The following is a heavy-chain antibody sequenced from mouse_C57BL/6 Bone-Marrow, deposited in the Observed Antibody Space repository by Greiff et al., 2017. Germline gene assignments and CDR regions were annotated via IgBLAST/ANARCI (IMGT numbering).Heavy chain of an antibody. CDR3: AKHIYYYGSSYGYAMDY. J-gene: IGHJ4*01. Sequence: VQGVESGPGLVAPSQSLSITCTVSGFSLTSYGVDWVRQPPGKGLEWLGVIWGGGSTNYNSALMSRLHISKDNSKSQVFLKMNSLQTDDTAMYYGAKHIYYYGSSYGYAMDYWGQGTSVTVSA. CDR2: IWGGGST. V-gene: IGHV2-9*01. CDR1: GFSLTSYG. D-gene: IGHD1-1*01.